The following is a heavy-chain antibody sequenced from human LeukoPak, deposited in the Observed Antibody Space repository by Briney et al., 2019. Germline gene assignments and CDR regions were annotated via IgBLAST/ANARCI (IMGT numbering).Heavy chain of an antibody. Sequence: ASETLSLTCTVSGYSISSGYYWGWIRQPPGKGLEWIGSMYHSGSTYYNPSLKSRVTISVDTSKNQFSLKLSSVTAADTAVYYCARDMGLIVVVPEEDWFDPWGQGTLVTVSS. CDR2: MYHSGST. CDR1: GYSISSGYY. V-gene: IGHV4-38-2*02. CDR3: ARDMGLIVVVPEEDWFDP. D-gene: IGHD2-2*01. J-gene: IGHJ5*02.